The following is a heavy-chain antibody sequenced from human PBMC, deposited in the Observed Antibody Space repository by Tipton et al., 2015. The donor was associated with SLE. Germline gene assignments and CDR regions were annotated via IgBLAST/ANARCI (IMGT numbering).Heavy chain of an antibody. Sequence: TLSLTCTVSGGSISSSSYYWGWIRQPPGKGLEWIGEINHSGSTNYNPSLKSRVTISIETSKNQFSLKLTSVTAADTAVYYCARDEWAFDIWGQGTMVTVSS. D-gene: IGHD2-8*01. CDR1: GGSISSSSYY. CDR2: INHSGST. CDR3: ARDEWAFDI. V-gene: IGHV4-39*07. J-gene: IGHJ3*02.